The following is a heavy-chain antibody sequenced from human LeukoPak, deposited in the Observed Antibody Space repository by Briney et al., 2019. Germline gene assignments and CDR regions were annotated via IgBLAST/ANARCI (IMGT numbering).Heavy chain of an antibody. CDR3: AKGGGSYFRRVTYYYYYMDV. D-gene: IGHD1-26*01. CDR2: IYYSGST. Sequence: SETLSLTCTVSGGSISSSSYYWGWIRQPPGKGLEWIGSIYYSGSTYYNPSLKSRVTISVDTSKNQFSLKLSSVTAADTAVYYCAKGGGSYFRRVTYYYYYMDVWGKGTTVTVSS. J-gene: IGHJ6*03. CDR1: GGSISSSSYY. V-gene: IGHV4-39*01.